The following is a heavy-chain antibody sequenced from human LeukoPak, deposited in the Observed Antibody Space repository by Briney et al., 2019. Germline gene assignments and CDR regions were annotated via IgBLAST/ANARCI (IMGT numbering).Heavy chain of an antibody. J-gene: IGHJ4*02. V-gene: IGHV1-18*01. CDR1: GYTFTSYG. Sequence: GASVKVSCKASGYTFTSYGISWVRQAPGQGLEWMGWISAYNGNTNYARKLQGRVTMTTDTSTSTAYMELRSLRSDDTAVYYCARSLDYYDSSGYYGVHFDYWGQGTLVTVSS. CDR2: ISAYNGNT. CDR3: ARSLDYYDSSGYYGVHFDY. D-gene: IGHD3-22*01.